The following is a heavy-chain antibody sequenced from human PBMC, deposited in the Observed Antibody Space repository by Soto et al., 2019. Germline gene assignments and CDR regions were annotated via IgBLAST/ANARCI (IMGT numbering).Heavy chain of an antibody. CDR3: ARASSSSSAADY. V-gene: IGHV4-31*03. D-gene: IGHD6-6*01. CDR2: IYDSESA. CDR1: GESISSGGYY. J-gene: IGHJ4*02. Sequence: QVQLQESGPGLVKPSQTLSLTCNVSGESISSGGYYWSWIRHHPRKGLEWIGYIYDSESAYYNPSLKGRVTSSMDTSKNHFAMRLSSVTDADTAVYYCARASSSSSAADYWGQGTLVTVSS.